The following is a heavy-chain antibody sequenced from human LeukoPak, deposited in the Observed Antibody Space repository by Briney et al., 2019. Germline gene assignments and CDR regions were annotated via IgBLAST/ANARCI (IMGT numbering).Heavy chain of an antibody. CDR2: MSHSGSA. CDR3: ARRSLREAYNRFDP. CDR1: GGSVTTSSYY. J-gene: IGHJ5*02. D-gene: IGHD3-10*01. V-gene: IGHV4-39*01. Sequence: SETLSLTCTVSGGSVTTSSYYWGWIRQPPGKGLEWIGCMSHSGSAFYNPSLKSRVSISVDTSKSQFSLRVTSVTAADTALYYCARRSLREAYNRFDPWGQGTLVTVSS.